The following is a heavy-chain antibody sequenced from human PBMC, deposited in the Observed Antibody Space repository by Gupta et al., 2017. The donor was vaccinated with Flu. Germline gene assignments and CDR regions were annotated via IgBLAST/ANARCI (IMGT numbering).Heavy chain of an antibody. CDR2: IYHSGNT. V-gene: IGHV4-39*01. J-gene: IGHJ4*02. D-gene: IGHD3-10*01. CDR1: SGSIRWSTYF. Sequence: LQESAPGLLKPSEPLSLTCTVSSGSIRWSTYFWGWIRQPPGKGLEWIGNIYHSGNTYYNPSHRSRVTISVDTSKNQFSLRLTSVTAADTAVYYCARHFSAPAGGWYLDYWGQGTLVTVSS. CDR3: ARHFSAPAGGWYLDY.